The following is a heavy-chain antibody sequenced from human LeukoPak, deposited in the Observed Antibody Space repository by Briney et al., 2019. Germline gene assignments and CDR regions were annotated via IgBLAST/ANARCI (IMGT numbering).Heavy chain of an antibody. CDR1: VGIFSRYV. D-gene: IGHD3-10*01. CDR2: IIPIFCTA. Sequence: SSVNVSCKSSVGIFSRYVFSSVRQAPGRGVDGMGGIIPIFCTANFSHKFHGRVTITADESTSTAYLEPSSLRTEDTAVYYCARGEFHPRITMVRGVIITPRWFDPWGQGNLVTVSS. CDR3: ARGEFHPRITMVRGVIITPRWFDP. V-gene: IGHV1-69*13. J-gene: IGHJ5*02.